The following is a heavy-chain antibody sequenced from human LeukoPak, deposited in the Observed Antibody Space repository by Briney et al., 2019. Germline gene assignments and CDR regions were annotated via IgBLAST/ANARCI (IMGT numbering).Heavy chain of an antibody. CDR1: GLTFSNAW. CDR2: IRNDRIT. D-gene: IGHD5-12*01. V-gene: IGHV3-15*01. J-gene: IGHJ4*02. CDR3: TWMATIFTVDY. Sequence: RPGGSLRLSCVLSGLTFSNAWMSWVRQAPGKGLEWVGRIRNDRITDYAAPVQGRFSISRDNPKNTFYLQMNSLRTEDTGMYFCTWMATIFTVDYWGQGTLVTVSS.